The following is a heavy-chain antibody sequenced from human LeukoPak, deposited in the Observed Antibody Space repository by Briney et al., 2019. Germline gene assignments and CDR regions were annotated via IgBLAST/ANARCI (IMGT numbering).Heavy chain of an antibody. J-gene: IGHJ4*02. CDR1: GGSFSGYF. V-gene: IGHV4-34*01. Sequence: SETLSLTCAVYGGSFSGYFWTWIRQPPGKGLEWIGEINHSGSTNYNPSLKSRVTISADTSKSQFSPRLGSVTAADTAVYYCASGWLTQDDSWGQGTLVTVSS. D-gene: IGHD3-9*01. CDR3: ASGWLTQDDS. CDR2: INHSGST.